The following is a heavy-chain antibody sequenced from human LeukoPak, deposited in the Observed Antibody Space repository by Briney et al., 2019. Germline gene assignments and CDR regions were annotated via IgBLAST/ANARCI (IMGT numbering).Heavy chain of an antibody. CDR3: ARRRYYDGSGYLE. V-gene: IGHV4-39*01. D-gene: IGHD3-22*01. CDR2: IYYSGRT. J-gene: IGHJ1*01. Sequence: SETLSLTCSVSADSVSRSDSYWDWIRQPPGKGLEWIGTIYYSGRTYYSPSLKSRVTLSVDTSINQFSLNLRSVTAADTAVYYCARRRYYDGSGYLEWGQGTLLSVSS. CDR1: ADSVSRSDSY.